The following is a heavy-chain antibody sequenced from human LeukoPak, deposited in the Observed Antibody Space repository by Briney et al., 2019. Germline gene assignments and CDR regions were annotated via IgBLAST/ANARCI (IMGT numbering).Heavy chain of an antibody. CDR3: ARAPKVTGDFADY. V-gene: IGHV1-69*01. J-gene: IGHJ4*02. Sequence: ASVKVSCKASGGTFSSYAISWVRQAPGQGLEWMGGIIPIFGTANYAQKFQGRVTITADESTSTAYMELSSLRSEDTAVYYCARAPKVTGDFADYWGQGTLVTVSS. CDR1: GGTFSSYA. CDR2: IIPIFGTA. D-gene: IGHD7-27*01.